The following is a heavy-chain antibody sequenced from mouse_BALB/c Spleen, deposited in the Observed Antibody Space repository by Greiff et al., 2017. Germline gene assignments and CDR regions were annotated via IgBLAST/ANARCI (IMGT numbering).Heavy chain of an antibody. V-gene: IGHV1-67*01. Sequence: QVQLQQSGPELVRPGVSVKISCKGSGYTFTDYAMHWVKQSHAKSLEWIGVISTYYGDASYNQKFKGKATMTVDKSSSTAYMELARLTSEDSAIYYCARCGYGSSYAWFAYWGQGTLVTVSA. D-gene: IGHD1-1*01. CDR2: ISTYYGDA. J-gene: IGHJ3*01. CDR1: GYTFTDYA. CDR3: ARCGYGSSYAWFAY.